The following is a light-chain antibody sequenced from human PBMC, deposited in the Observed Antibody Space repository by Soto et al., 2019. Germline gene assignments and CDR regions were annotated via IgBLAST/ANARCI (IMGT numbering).Light chain of an antibody. Sequence: EIVLTQSPGTLSMSPGERATLSCRASQSVNSNFFAWYQQKPGQAPRLLIYGVSTRATGIPDRFTGSGSGTDFALTISGLEPEEFAVYYCQQYGSSPRTFGQGTKVEIK. V-gene: IGKV3-20*01. CDR2: GVS. J-gene: IGKJ2*01. CDR3: QQYGSSPRT. CDR1: QSVNSNF.